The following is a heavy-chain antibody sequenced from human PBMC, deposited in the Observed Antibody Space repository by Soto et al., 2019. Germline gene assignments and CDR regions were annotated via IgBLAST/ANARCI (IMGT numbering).Heavy chain of an antibody. J-gene: IGHJ4*02. CDR3: ARGSSNWAYYFDF. CDR1: GFTFSSYS. D-gene: IGHD6-13*01. CDR2: ITSSGTTV. V-gene: IGHV3-48*02. Sequence: EVHLVESGGGLVQPGGSLSLSCAASGFTFSSYSLNWVRQAPGKGLEWVSYITSSGTTVYYADSVGGRCTISRDNAKNSLYLQMNSLRDDDTAVYYCARGSSNWAYYFDFWGQGDLVTVSS.